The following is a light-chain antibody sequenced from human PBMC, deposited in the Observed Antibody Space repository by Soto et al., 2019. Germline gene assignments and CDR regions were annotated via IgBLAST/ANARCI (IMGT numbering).Light chain of an antibody. CDR1: QSLGRD. CDR3: QQYGGSPVT. Sequence: EILITLSPATLSVSPGERATLSCRASQSLGRDLAWYQHIPGQAPRLLMYGASTRAPGIPARFTGSGSGTDFTLTINRLEPEDFAVYYCQQYGGSPVTFGQGTKVDI. J-gene: IGKJ1*01. CDR2: GAS. V-gene: IGKV3-15*01.